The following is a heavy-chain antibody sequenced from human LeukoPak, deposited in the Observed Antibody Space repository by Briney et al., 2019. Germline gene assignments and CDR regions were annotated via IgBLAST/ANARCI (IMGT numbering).Heavy chain of an antibody. CDR3: AGDLRIYCSSTSCYTSHY. J-gene: IGHJ4*02. Sequence: ASVKVSCTASGYTFTSYGISWVRHAPGQGLEWMGWISAYIGNTNYAKNLHGRVTITTDTSTTTAYPDLRSLSSTDTAVYYCAGDLRIYCSSTSCYTSHYWGRGTLVTVS. CDR2: ISAYIGNT. V-gene: IGHV1-18*01. CDR1: GYTFTSYG. D-gene: IGHD2-2*02.